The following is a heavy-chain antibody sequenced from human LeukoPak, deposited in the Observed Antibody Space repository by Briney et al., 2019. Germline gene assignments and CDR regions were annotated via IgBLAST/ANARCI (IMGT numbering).Heavy chain of an antibody. CDR3: ARDRSVTGANWFDP. J-gene: IGHJ5*02. D-gene: IGHD4-11*01. CDR2: INHSGST. Sequence: PSETLSLTCAVYDGSFSGYSWSWSRQPPGKGLEWIGEINHSGSTNYNPSLKSRVTISLDTSKNQFSLRLSSVTAADTAVYYCARDRSVTGANWFDPWGQGALVTVSS. V-gene: IGHV4-34*01. CDR1: DGSFSGYS.